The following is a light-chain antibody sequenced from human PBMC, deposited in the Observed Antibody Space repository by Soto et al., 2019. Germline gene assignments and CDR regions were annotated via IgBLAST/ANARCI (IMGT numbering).Light chain of an antibody. CDR3: LQYDKYPYT. V-gene: IGKV1-16*01. CDR2: AVS. J-gene: IGKJ2*01. CDR1: QGVRNF. Sequence: DTQVTQSPSSVSASVGDKVTITCRTSQGVRNFLAWFQQKPGEAPKALIYAVSRLQSGVPRRFIGSGSGTDFSFTITSLQPEDFATYYCLQYDKYPYTFGQGTHLQI.